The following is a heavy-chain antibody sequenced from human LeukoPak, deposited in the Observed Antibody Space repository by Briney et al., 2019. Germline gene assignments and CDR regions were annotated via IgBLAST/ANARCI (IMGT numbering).Heavy chain of an antibody. V-gene: IGHV4-59*01. Sequence: SETLSLTCTVSGGSISSYYWSWIRQPPGKGLEWIGYIYHSGSTYYNPSLKSRVTISVDRSKNQFSLKLRSVTAADTAVYYCARGPLGRWVTIDYWGQGALVTVSS. D-gene: IGHD4-23*01. J-gene: IGHJ4*02. CDR3: ARGPLGRWVTIDY. CDR1: GGSISSYY. CDR2: IYHSGST.